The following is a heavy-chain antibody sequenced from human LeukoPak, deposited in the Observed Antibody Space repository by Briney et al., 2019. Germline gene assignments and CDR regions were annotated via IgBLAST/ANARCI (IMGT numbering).Heavy chain of an antibody. CDR3: ARVGSGMATINDWDS. V-gene: IGHV1-8*01. D-gene: IGHD5-24*01. J-gene: IGHJ6*02. Sequence: ASVKVSCKASGYTFTSYDINWVRQATGQGLEWMGWVSPNSGTTGYAQKFQDRITMTRDTSINTVYMELSSLRPEDTAVYYCARVGSGMATINDWDSWGQGTTVTVSS. CDR2: VSPNSGTT. CDR1: GYTFTSYD.